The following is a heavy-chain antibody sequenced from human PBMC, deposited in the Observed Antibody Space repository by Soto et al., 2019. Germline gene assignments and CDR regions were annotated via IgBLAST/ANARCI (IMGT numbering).Heavy chain of an antibody. CDR2: ISYDGSNK. Sequence: PGGSLRLSCAASGFTFSSYVMPWVRPGPGKGLEWVAVISYDGSNKDYADAVNGRFTISRDNSKNTLYLQMNSMRAEDTAVYYCAKPSGGYCSSTSCYPSPFDYWGQGTLVTVSS. V-gene: IGHV3-30*18. CDR3: AKPSGGYCSSTSCYPSPFDY. CDR1: GFTFSSYV. J-gene: IGHJ4*02. D-gene: IGHD2-2*01.